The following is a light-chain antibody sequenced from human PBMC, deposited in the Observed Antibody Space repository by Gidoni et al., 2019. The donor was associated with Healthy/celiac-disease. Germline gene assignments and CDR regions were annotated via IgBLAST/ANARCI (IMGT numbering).Light chain of an antibody. CDR1: QSISSW. V-gene: IGKV1-5*03. CDR3: QQYNSYLLT. CDR2: KAS. J-gene: IGKJ4*01. Sequence: DIQMTQSPSTLSASVGDRVTITCRASQSISSWLAWYQQKPGKAPKLLIYKASSLESGVPSRFIGSGSVTEFTLTLSSLQPDDFATYSCQQYNSYLLTFGGGTKVEIK.